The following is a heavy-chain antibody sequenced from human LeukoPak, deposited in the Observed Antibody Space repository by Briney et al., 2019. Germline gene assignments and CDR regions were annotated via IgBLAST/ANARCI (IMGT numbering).Heavy chain of an antibody. CDR2: IYHSGST. V-gene: IGHV4-34*01. CDR3: ARSARYYYDSSGYYYVSYFDY. D-gene: IGHD3-22*01. J-gene: IGHJ4*02. CDR1: GGSFSGYY. Sequence: SETLSLTCAVYGGSFSGYYWSWIRQPPGKGLEWIGSIYHSGSTYYNPSLKSRVTISVDTSKNQFSLKLSSVTAADTAVYYCARSARYYYDSSGYYYVSYFDYWGQGTLVTVSS.